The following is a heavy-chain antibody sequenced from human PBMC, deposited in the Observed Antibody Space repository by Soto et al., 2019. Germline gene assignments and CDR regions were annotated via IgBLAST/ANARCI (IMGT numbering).Heavy chain of an antibody. V-gene: IGHV4-34*01. CDR2: INDRGSI. D-gene: IGHD3-9*01. CDR1: GGFFSGYY. J-gene: IGHJ2*01. CDR3: ARESHDILTGPPWVWYFDL. Sequence: QVQLQQWGAGPLRPLETLSLTCGVSGGFFSGYYWAWIRQSQGKGLEWIGEINDRGSINYNPSLKSRVSISVDTSKNQYSLNLRAVTAEYTAVYYCARESHDILTGPPWVWYFDLWGRGTLVTV.